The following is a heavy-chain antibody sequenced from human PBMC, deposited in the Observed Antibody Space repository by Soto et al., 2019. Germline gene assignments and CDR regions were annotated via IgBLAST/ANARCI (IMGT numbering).Heavy chain of an antibody. Sequence: SETLSLTCAVYGGSFSGYYWSWIRQPPGKGLEWIGEINHSGSTNYNPSLKSRVTISVDTSKNQFSLKLSSVTAADTAVYYCAREYHYYDSSGYDYWGQGTLVTVSS. CDR1: GGSFSGYY. J-gene: IGHJ4*02. V-gene: IGHV4-34*01. D-gene: IGHD3-22*01. CDR3: AREYHYYDSSGYDY. CDR2: INHSGST.